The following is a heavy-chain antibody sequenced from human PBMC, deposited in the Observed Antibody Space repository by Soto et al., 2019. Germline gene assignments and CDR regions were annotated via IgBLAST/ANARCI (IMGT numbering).Heavy chain of an antibody. CDR1: GYTFTSYD. J-gene: IGHJ4*02. Sequence: ASVKVSCKASGYTFTSYDINWVRQATGQGLEWMGWMNPNSGNTGYAQKFQGRVTMTRDTSTSTAYMELRSLRSDDTAVYYCARSGSGWSEGDDYWGQGTLLTVSS. V-gene: IGHV1-8*01. CDR2: MNPNSGNT. CDR3: ARSGSGWSEGDDY. D-gene: IGHD6-19*01.